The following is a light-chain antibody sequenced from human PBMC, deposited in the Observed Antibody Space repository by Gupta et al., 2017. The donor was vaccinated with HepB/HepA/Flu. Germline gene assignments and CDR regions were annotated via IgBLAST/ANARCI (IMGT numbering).Light chain of an antibody. Sequence: QSVLTQPPSASGTPGQRVIISCSGSSSNIGGNPVNWYQQFPETAPKLLIYSNNQRPSGVPDRFSGSKSGTSASLAISGLQSEEEADYYCAAWDDSLNGVVFGGGTKLTVL. CDR1: SSNIGGNP. CDR2: SNN. J-gene: IGLJ2*01. CDR3: AAWDDSLNGVV. V-gene: IGLV1-44*01.